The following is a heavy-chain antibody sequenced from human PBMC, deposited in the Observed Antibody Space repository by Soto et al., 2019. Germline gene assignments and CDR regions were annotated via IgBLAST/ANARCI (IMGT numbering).Heavy chain of an antibody. CDR2: FDPEDGET. J-gene: IGHJ6*03. CDR3: ATQEYSGYDLRYYYYYMDV. V-gene: IGHV1-24*01. Sequence: ASVKVSCKVSGYTLTELSMHWVRQAPGKGLEWMGGFDPEDGETIYAQKFQGRVTMTQDTSTDTAYMELSSLRSEDTAVYYCATQEYSGYDLRYYYYYMDVWGKGTTVTVSS. D-gene: IGHD5-12*01. CDR1: GYTLTELS.